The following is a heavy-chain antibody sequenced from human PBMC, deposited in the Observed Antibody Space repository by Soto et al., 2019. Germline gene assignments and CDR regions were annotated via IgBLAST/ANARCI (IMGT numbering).Heavy chain of an antibody. CDR1: GLTFTVYA. D-gene: IGHD3-22*01. J-gene: IGHJ4*02. CDR2: ISVSGDRT. CDR3: AKDGDSISRNKPLDY. Sequence: PGGSLRLSLAASGLTFTVYAMCWVRQAQGKGLGWVSSISVSGDRTFYADSVKGRFTISRDNSRNTLHLQMNSLRAEDKVVYYCAKDGDSISRNKPLDYWGQGTLVTVS. V-gene: IGHV3-23*01.